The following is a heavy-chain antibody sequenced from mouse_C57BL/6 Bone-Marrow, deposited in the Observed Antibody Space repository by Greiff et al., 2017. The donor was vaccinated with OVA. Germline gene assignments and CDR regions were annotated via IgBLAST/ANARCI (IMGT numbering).Heavy chain of an antibody. V-gene: IGHV1-15*01. CDR3: TIPITTVVAGGYFDV. Sequence: SGAELVRPGASVTLSCKASGYTFTDYEMHWVKQTPVHGLEWIGAIDPETGGTAYNQKFKGKAILTADKSSSTAYMELRSLTSEDSAVYSCTIPITTVVAGGYFDVWGTGTTVTVSS. D-gene: IGHD1-1*01. CDR1: GYTFTDYE. J-gene: IGHJ1*03. CDR2: IDPETGGT.